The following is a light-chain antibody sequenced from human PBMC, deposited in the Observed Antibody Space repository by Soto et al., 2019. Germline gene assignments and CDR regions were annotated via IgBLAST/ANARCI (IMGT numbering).Light chain of an antibody. CDR1: NVDVGGYNY. CDR3: ASYTIKTTYV. J-gene: IGLJ1*01. Sequence: QSALTQPASVSGSPGQSITISCTGTNVDVGGYNYVSWYQHHPGKAPKLLIFEVSNRPSGVSNRFSGSKSGNTASLTISGLQSEDEADYYCASYTIKTTYVFGSGTKGTAL. V-gene: IGLV2-14*01. CDR2: EVS.